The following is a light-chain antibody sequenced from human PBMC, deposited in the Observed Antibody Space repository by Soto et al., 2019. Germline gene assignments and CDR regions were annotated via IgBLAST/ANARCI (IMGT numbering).Light chain of an antibody. J-gene: IGLJ1*01. V-gene: IGLV2-14*03. CDR2: DVS. Sequence: QSALTQPASVAGSSGQSITISCTGTSSDVGGYNYVSWYQHHPGKAPKLMIYDVSNRPSGVSNRFSSSKSGNTASLTISGLQPEDEADYYCCSYTTSNTRQIVFGTGTKVTVL. CDR3: CSYTTSNTRQIV. CDR1: SSDVGGYNY.